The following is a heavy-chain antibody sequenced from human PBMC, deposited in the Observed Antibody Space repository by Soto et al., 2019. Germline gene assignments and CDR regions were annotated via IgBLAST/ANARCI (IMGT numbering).Heavy chain of an antibody. CDR1: GYTFTSYA. CDR2: INAGNGNT. D-gene: IGHD3-10*01. J-gene: IGHJ4*02. V-gene: IGHV1-3*01. Sequence: QVQLVQSGAEVKKPGASVKVSCKASGYTFTSYAMHWVRQAPGQRLEWMGWINAGNGNTKYSQKFQGRVTITRDTSASTAYMEPSSLRSEDTAVYYCARDMGFGLSDYWGQGTLVTVSS. CDR3: ARDMGFGLSDY.